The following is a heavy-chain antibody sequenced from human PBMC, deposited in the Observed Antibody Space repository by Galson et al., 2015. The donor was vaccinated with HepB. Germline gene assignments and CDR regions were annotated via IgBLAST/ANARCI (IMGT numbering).Heavy chain of an antibody. CDR3: ARAPHCTNAVCSTGWFDP. J-gene: IGHJ5*02. V-gene: IGHV3-30-3*01. CDR2: ISYDENNK. CDR1: GFIFSGFA. D-gene: IGHD2-8*01. Sequence: SLRLSCAASGFIFSGFAIHWVRQAPDKGLEWVAVISYDENNKYYADSVKGRFTISTDNSKNTIYLQMNSLRADDTAVYYCARAPHCTNAVCSTGWFDPWGQGTLVTVSS.